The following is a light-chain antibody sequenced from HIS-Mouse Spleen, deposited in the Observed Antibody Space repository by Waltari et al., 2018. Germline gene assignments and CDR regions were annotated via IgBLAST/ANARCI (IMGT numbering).Light chain of an antibody. V-gene: IGLV3-10*01. CDR1: ALPKKY. CDR3: YSTDSSGNHRV. Sequence: SYELTQPPSVSVSPGQTARITCSGDALPKKYAYWYQQKSGQAPVLGIYEDSKRPSGIPERFCGCSSGTMATLTISGDQVEDEADYYCYSTDSSGNHRVFGGGTKLTVL. J-gene: IGLJ2*01. CDR2: EDS.